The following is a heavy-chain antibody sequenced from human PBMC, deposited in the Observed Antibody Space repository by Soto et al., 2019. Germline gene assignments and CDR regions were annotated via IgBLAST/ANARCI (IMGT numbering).Heavy chain of an antibody. D-gene: IGHD2-21*02. V-gene: IGHV3-11*01. CDR3: ARDRGHIVVVTAKLDY. Sequence: QVQLVESGGGLVEPGGSLRLSCAASGFRFSDHYMTWIRQAPGKGLEWVSKISGDATTTYYADSVKGRFTVSRDNAKNSVYLQMNSLRVEDTAVYYCARDRGHIVVVTAKLDYWGQGTLVTVSS. J-gene: IGHJ4*02. CDR1: GFRFSDHY. CDR2: ISGDATTT.